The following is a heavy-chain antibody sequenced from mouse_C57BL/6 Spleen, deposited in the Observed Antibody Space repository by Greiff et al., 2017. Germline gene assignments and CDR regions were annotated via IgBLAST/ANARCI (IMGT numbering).Heavy chain of an antibody. D-gene: IGHD2-14*01. V-gene: IGHV5-9-1*02. CDR3: TRDRGDGGFAY. Sequence: EVKLVESGEGLVKPGGSLKLSCAASGFTFSSYAMSWVRQTPEKRLEWVAYISSGGDYIYYADTVKGRFTISRDNARNTLYLQMSSLKSEDTAMYYCTRDRGDGGFAYWGQGTLVTVSA. J-gene: IGHJ3*01. CDR1: GFTFSSYA. CDR2: ISSGGDYI.